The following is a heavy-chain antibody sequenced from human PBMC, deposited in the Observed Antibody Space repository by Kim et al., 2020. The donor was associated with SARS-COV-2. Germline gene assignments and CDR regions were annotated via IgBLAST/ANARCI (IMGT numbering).Heavy chain of an antibody. CDR3: ARFTSGDYYDSSGLVDY. Sequence: SETLSLTCTVSGGSISSSSYYWGWIRQPPGKGLEWIGSIYYSGSTYYNPSLKSRVTISVDTSKNQFSLKLSSVTAADTAVYYCARFTSGDYYDSSGLVDYWGQGTLVTVSS. CDR2: IYYSGST. D-gene: IGHD3-22*01. CDR1: GGSISSSSYY. J-gene: IGHJ4*02. V-gene: IGHV4-39*07.